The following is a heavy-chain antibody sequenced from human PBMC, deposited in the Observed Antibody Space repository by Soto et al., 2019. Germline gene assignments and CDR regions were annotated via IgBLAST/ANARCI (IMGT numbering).Heavy chain of an antibody. CDR3: ARPLYYYDSSGYSSRGAFDI. CDR2: IDPSDSYT. J-gene: IGHJ3*02. D-gene: IGHD3-22*01. Sequence: VESLKISCKGSGYIFTSYWIGWVLEVPGEGLEWMGRIDPSDSYTNYSPSFQGHVTISADKSISTAYLQWSSLKASDTAMYYCARPLYYYDSSGYSSRGAFDIWGQGTMVTVSS. CDR1: GYIFTSYW. V-gene: IGHV5-10-1*01.